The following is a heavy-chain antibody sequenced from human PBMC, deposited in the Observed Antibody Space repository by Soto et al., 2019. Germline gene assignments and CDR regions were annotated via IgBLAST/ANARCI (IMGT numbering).Heavy chain of an antibody. CDR2: ISAYNGNP. J-gene: IGHJ3*02. Sequence: GASVKVSCKASGYTFTSYGISWVRQAPGQGLEWMGWISAYNGNPNYPQKLQGRVTMTTVKSPSTAYMELMSLTSDDTAVKYCARDTALKHYDSSGCPWDFDIWGQGTRVTVSS. D-gene: IGHD3-22*01. CDR3: ARDTALKHYDSSGCPWDFDI. CDR1: GYTFTSYG. V-gene: IGHV1-18*01.